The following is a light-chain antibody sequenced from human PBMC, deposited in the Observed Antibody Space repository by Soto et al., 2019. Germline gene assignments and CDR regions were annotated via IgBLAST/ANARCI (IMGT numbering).Light chain of an antibody. CDR3: AAWDDSLSGRV. J-gene: IGLJ3*02. CDR2: RND. V-gene: IGLV1-47*01. CDR1: SSNIGRSY. Sequence: QAVVTQPPSASGTPGQRVTISCSGSSSNIGRSYVYWYQQLPGTAPKLLMYRNDQRPSGVPDRFSGSKSGTSASLAISGLRSEDEADYYCAAWDDSLSGRVFGGGTKLTVL.